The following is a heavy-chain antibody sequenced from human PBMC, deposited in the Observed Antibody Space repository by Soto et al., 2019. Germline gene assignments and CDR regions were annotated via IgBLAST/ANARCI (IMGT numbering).Heavy chain of an antibody. CDR3: ARDPSEGRVGNWFES. CDR1: GFTFSRYG. D-gene: IGHD2-2*01. Sequence: GGSLRLSCAASGFTFSRYGMNWLRQAPGKGLEWVASISSSTSYVYYADSVKGRFSTSRDNAKNILYLEMYALRTEDTAVYYCARDPSEGRVGNWFESWGQGALVTVSS. J-gene: IGHJ5*01. V-gene: IGHV3-21*01. CDR2: ISSSTSYV.